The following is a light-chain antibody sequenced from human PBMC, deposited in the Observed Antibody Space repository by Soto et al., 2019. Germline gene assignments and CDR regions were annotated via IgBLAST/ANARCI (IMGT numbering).Light chain of an antibody. V-gene: IGKV1-39*01. Sequence: DIQMTQSPSSLSASVGDRVTITCRASQSISSYFNWYQQKPGKAPKLLIYAASSLQSGVPSRFRGSGSGTDFTLTISSLQPEDFATYYCQQSYSTPLTFGGGTKVEIQ. CDR3: QQSYSTPLT. J-gene: IGKJ4*02. CDR2: AAS. CDR1: QSISSY.